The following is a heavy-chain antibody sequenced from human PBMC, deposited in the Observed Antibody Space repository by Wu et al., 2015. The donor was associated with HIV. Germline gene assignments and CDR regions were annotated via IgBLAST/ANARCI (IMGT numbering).Heavy chain of an antibody. J-gene: IGHJ6*03. CDR3: ARELVWVRGXPRGYMDV. V-gene: IGHV1-2*02. Sequence: QVQLVQSGAEVKKPGASVKVSCKASGYTFTGYYMHWVRQAPGQGLEWMGWINPNSGGTNYAQKFQGRVTMARDTSISTAYMELSRLRSDDTAVYYCARELVWVRGXPRGYMDVVGQRGPRSPSP. D-gene: IGHD3-10*01. CDR2: INPNSGGT. CDR1: GYTFTGYY.